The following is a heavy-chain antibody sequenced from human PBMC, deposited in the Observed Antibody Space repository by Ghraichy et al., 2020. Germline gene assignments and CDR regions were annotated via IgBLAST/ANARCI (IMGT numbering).Heavy chain of an antibody. CDR2: IYIGGTT. D-gene: IGHD2-21*01. Sequence: GSLRLSCVGSGFDVSINRMSWVRQAPGKGLEWVSAIYIGGTTDYADSVKGRFTFSRDNSKNTVYLQMNSLRVDDTAVYYCARDLWAFDIWGQGTLVTASS. V-gene: IGHV3-53*01. J-gene: IGHJ3*02. CDR1: GFDVSINR. CDR3: ARDLWAFDI.